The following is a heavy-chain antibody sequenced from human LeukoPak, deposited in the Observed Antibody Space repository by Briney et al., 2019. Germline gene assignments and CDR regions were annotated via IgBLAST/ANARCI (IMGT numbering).Heavy chain of an antibody. Sequence: GRSLRLSCAASGFTVSSNYMIWVRQAPGKGLECVSVIYSGGSTYYADSVKGRFTVSRDNSKNTLYLQMNSLRAEDTAVYYCARVPTTVTTVYFDYWGQGTLVTVSS. CDR3: ARVPTTVTTVYFDY. CDR1: GFTVSSNY. J-gene: IGHJ4*02. V-gene: IGHV3-53*01. CDR2: IYSGGST. D-gene: IGHD4-17*01.